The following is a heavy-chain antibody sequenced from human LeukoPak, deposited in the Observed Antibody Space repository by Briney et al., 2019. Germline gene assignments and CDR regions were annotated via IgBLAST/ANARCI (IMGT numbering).Heavy chain of an antibody. CDR1: GFTFSNCA. D-gene: IGHD3-9*01. CDR3: AKWGDYDVFTGYYDADY. CDR2: ITGSGGST. J-gene: IGHJ4*02. V-gene: IGHV3-23*01. Sequence: PGGSLRLSCAASGFTFSNCAMSWVRQAPGKGLEWVSAITGSGGSTYYANSVKGRFTISRDNSKNTLYLQMNSLRAEDTAIYSCAKWGDYDVFTGYYDADYWGQGTLVTVSS.